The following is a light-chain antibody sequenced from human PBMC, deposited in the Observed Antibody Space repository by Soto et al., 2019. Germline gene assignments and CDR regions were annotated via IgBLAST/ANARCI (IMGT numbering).Light chain of an antibody. CDR2: EVR. Sequence: QSALTQPPSVSGSPGQSVTISCTGTRSDIGAYNRVSWYQQPPCTAPKLMIYEVRDRTSGVPDRFSGSKSGNTASLTISGLQAEDAADYYCSSYTRSTPVIVGGGTKLTVL. V-gene: IGLV2-18*02. CDR1: RSDIGAYNR. CDR3: SSYTRSTPVI. J-gene: IGLJ2*01.